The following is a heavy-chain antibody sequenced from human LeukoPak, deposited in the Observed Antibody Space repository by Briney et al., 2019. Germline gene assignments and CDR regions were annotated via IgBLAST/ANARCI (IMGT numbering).Heavy chain of an antibody. CDR3: ARVSTIEVRH. CDR1: GFTISNYN. V-gene: IGHV3-48*01. Sequence: PGGSLRLSCAASGFTISNYNMNWVRQAPGKGLEWVSYISSSISSTIYYADSVEGRFTISRDNAKNSLYLQMNSLRAEDTAIYYCARVSTIEVRHWGQGTLVTVSS. D-gene: IGHD6-19*01. CDR2: ISSSISSTI. J-gene: IGHJ4*02.